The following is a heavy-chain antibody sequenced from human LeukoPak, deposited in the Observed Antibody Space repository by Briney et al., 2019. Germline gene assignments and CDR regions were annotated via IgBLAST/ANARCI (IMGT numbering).Heavy chain of an antibody. CDR2: TYYSGST. Sequence: SSETLSLTCTVSGGSISSYYWSWIRQPPGKGLEWIGYTYYSGSTNYKPSLKSRVTISVDTSKNQFSLKLSSVTAADTAVYYCASLAVAGTGSEDYWGQGTLVTVSS. V-gene: IGHV4-59*12. D-gene: IGHD6-19*01. CDR3: ASLAVAGTGSEDY. CDR1: GGSISSYY. J-gene: IGHJ4*02.